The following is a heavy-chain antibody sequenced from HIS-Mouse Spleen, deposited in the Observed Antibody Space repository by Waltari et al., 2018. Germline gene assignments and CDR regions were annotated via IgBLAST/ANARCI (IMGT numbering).Heavy chain of an antibody. D-gene: IGHD6-13*01. CDR2: ICYSGST. J-gene: IGHJ2*01. CDR1: GGSISSSSYY. V-gene: IGHV4-39*07. CDR3: AREIPYSSSWYDWYFDL. Sequence: QLQLQESGPGLVKPSETLSLTCTVSGGSISSSSYYWGWIRQPPGKGLDWIGSICYSGSTYYNPSLKSRVTISVDTSKNQFSLKLSSVTAADTAVYYCAREIPYSSSWYDWYFDLWGRGTLVTVSS.